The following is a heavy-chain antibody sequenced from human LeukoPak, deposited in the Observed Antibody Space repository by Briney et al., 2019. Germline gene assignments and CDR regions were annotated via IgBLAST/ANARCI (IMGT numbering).Heavy chain of an antibody. V-gene: IGHV3-74*01. Sequence: GGSLRLSCAASGFSFCSYWMHWVREAPGKGLVWVSRVNSDGSSTSYADSVKGRFTISRDNAKNTLYLQMNSLRAEDTAVYYCTRGYDYWGQGTLVTVSS. D-gene: IGHD6-25*01. CDR3: TRGYDY. CDR1: GFSFCSYW. J-gene: IGHJ4*02. CDR2: VNSDGSST.